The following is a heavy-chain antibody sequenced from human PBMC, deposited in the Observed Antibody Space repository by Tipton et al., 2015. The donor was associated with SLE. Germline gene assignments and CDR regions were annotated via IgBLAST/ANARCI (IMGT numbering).Heavy chain of an antibody. CDR3: AGRGQLLLSRLFYYYMDV. Sequence: TLSLTCAVYGGSFSGYYWSWIRQPPGKGLEWIGEINHSGSTNYNPSLKSRTTISATPSKNQFSLNLSSVPAADTAVYYCAGRGQLLLSRLFYYYMDVWGKGTTVTISS. D-gene: IGHD2-2*01. CDR1: GGSFSGYY. J-gene: IGHJ6*03. CDR2: INHSGST. V-gene: IGHV4-34*01.